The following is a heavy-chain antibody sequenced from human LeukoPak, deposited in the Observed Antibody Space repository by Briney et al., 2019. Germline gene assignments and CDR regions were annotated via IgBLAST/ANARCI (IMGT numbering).Heavy chain of an antibody. CDR2: ISAYNGNT. Sequence: GASVKVSCKASGYTFTSYGISWVRQAPGQGLEWMGWISAYNGNTNYAQKLQGRVTMTTDTSTSTAYMELRSLRSDDTAVYYCARSNVLGVTSPWYFDYWGPGTLVTVSS. CDR1: GYTFTSYG. CDR3: ARSNVLGVTSPWYFDY. J-gene: IGHJ4*02. D-gene: IGHD2-8*02. V-gene: IGHV1-18*01.